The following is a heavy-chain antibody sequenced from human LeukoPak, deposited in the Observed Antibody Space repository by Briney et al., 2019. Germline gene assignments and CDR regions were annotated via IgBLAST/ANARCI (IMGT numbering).Heavy chain of an antibody. CDR2: FDPEDGET. V-gene: IGHV1-24*01. D-gene: IGHD6-13*01. CDR3: ATDHPMYSSSWYYFDY. Sequence: ASVKVSCKVSGYTLTESSMHWVRQAPGKGLEWMGGFDPEDGETIYAQKFQGRVTMTEDTSTDTAYMELSSLRSEDTAVYYCATDHPMYSSSWYYFDYWGQGTLVTVSS. CDR1: GYTLTESS. J-gene: IGHJ4*02.